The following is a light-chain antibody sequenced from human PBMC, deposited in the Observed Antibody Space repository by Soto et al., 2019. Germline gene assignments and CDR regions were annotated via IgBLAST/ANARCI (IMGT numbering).Light chain of an antibody. CDR3: QQRSNWPWT. CDR2: DAS. CDR1: QSVRSN. Sequence: EIVLTQSPATLSLSPGERATLSCRASQSVRSNLAWYQQKPGQAPRLLIYDASNRPTGIPGRFSGSGSGTDFTLTITNLEPEDFAVYYCQQRSNWPWTFGQGAKVEIK. J-gene: IGKJ1*01. V-gene: IGKV3-11*01.